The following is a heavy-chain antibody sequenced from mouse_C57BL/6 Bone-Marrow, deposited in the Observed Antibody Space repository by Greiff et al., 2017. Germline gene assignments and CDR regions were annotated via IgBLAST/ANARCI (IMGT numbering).Heavy chain of an antibody. CDR3: SRCWAIVMDY. CDR1: GYTFTSYW. J-gene: IGHJ2*01. Sequence: QVQLQQPGAELVKPGASVKLSCKASGYTFTSYWMQWVKQRPGQGLEWIGEIDPSDSYTNYNQKFKGKATLTVDTSSSTAYMQLSSLTSEDSAVYYCSRCWAIVMDYWGQGTTLTVSS. D-gene: IGHD2-5*01. CDR2: IDPSDSYT. V-gene: IGHV1-50*01.